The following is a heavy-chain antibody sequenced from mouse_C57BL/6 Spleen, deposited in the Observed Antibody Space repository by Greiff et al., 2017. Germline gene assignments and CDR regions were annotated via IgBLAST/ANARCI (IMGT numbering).Heavy chain of an antibody. CDR1: GYTFTSYW. D-gene: IGHD1-1*01. CDR3: ARRDYGSERYFDV. V-gene: IGHV1-69*01. Sequence: VQLQQPGAELVMPGASVKLSCKASGYTFTSYWMHWVKQRPGQGLEWIGEIDPSDSYTNYNQKFKGKSTLTVDKSSSTAYMQLSSLTSEDSAVYYCARRDYGSERYFDVGGTGTTVTVSS. J-gene: IGHJ1*03. CDR2: IDPSDSYT.